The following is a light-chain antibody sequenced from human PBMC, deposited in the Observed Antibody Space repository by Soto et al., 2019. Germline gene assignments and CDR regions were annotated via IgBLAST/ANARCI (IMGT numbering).Light chain of an antibody. V-gene: IGLV2-14*01. CDR2: DVS. CDR3: CSSGGSPTYV. Sequence: QSALTQPASVSGSPGQSITISCTGTSSDVGAYDYVSWYQQYPGKAPKLILYDVSNRPSGVSNRFSGSKSGNTASLTISGLQAEDEADYYCCSSGGSPTYVFGTGTKVTVL. J-gene: IGLJ1*01. CDR1: SSDVGAYDY.